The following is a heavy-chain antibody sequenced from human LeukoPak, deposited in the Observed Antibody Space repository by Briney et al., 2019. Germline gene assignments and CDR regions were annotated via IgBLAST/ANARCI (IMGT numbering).Heavy chain of an antibody. CDR3: ARVVWGQLTYYFDY. J-gene: IGHJ4*02. D-gene: IGHD3-16*01. CDR1: GFTFSSYT. V-gene: IGHV3-21*01. Sequence: PGGSLRLSCAASGFTFSSYTMKWVRQTPGKGLEWVSSISSSSSYIYQADSVKGRFTISRGNAKNSLYLQMNSLRAENTAVYYCARVVWGQLTYYFDYWGQGTLVTVSS. CDR2: ISSSSSYI.